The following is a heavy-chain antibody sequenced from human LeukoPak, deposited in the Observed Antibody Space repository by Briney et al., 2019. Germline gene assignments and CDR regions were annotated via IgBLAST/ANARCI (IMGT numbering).Heavy chain of an antibody. Sequence: ASVKVSCKASGYTFISYDINWVRPATGQGRDWMGWMNPNSGNTGYAQKFQGRVTMTRNTSISTAYMELSSLRSEDTAVYYCATHSGYRSSDYWGQGTLVTVSS. CDR1: GYTFISYD. CDR3: ATHSGYRSSDY. J-gene: IGHJ4*02. V-gene: IGHV1-8*01. D-gene: IGHD5-12*01. CDR2: MNPNSGNT.